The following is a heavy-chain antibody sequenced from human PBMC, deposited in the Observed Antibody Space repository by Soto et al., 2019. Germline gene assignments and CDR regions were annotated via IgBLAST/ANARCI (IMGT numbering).Heavy chain of an antibody. CDR2: LSGSGETT. D-gene: IGHD2-2*01. CDR1: GFSYNNYA. Sequence: EVQLLESGGGLVLPGESRRLSCAASGFSYNNYAMNWVRQAPGKGLEWVSSLSGSGETTYYADSVAGRFTISRDNSRNTLFLQMNSLSADDTAIYYCAKSSRQLTHEGPYYYFSGMDAWGQGTTVIVSS. V-gene: IGHV3-23*01. J-gene: IGHJ6*02. CDR3: AKSSRQLTHEGPYYYFSGMDA.